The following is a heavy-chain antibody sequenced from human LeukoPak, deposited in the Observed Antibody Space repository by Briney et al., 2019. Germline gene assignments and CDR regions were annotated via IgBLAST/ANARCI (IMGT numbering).Heavy chain of an antibody. Sequence: GGSLRLSCAASGVTFSDHYMIWIRQAPGKGLEWVAYISSSGSHKNYADSVKGRFTISRDNAKKSLYLQMNSLRAEDTAVYYCARDLGGDYGVLEAFDIWGQGTMVTVSS. J-gene: IGHJ3*02. CDR3: ARDLGGDYGVLEAFDI. CDR2: ISSSGSHK. CDR1: GVTFSDHY. V-gene: IGHV3-11*04. D-gene: IGHD4-17*01.